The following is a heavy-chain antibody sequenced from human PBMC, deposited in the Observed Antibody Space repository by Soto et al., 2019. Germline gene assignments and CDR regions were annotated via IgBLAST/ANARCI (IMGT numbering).Heavy chain of an antibody. CDR1: GASVSTGKW. D-gene: IGHD5-18*01. CDR3: TRDGDYGYSLAY. V-gene: IGHV4-4*02. Sequence: QVQLQESGPGLVKASDTLTLTCAVSGASVSTGKWWSWVRQPPGKGLEWIGEISHSVSANYNPALRSRVTIEVDKSKNQFSLKLSVTAADTAMYYCTRDGDYGYSLAYWGQGTLVTVSS. J-gene: IGHJ4*02. CDR2: ISHSVSA.